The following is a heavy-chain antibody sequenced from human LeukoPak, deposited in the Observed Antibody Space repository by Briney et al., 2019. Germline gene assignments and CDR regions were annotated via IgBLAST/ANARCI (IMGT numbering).Heavy chain of an antibody. D-gene: IGHD3-10*01. V-gene: IGHV1-18*01. Sequence: ASVKVSCKASGYTFTSYGISWMRQAPGQGLEWMGWISAYNGNTNYAQKLQGRVTMTTDTSTSTACMELRSLRSDDTAVYYCARDLAHYYGSGSLFDYWGQGTLVTVSS. J-gene: IGHJ4*02. CDR2: ISAYNGNT. CDR3: ARDLAHYYGSGSLFDY. CDR1: GYTFTSYG.